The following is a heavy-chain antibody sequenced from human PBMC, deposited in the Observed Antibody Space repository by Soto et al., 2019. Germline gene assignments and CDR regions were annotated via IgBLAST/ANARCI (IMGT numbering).Heavy chain of an antibody. CDR2: IRPYNGNT. CDR1: GYNLTSYG. CDR3: AREWEYNGFDDDYYHYGMDF. Sequence: QVQLMQSGAEVKKPGASVRVSCKASGYNLTSYGISWVRQAPGQGLEWMGWIRPYNGNTNYAQKFQGRVTVTTDTSTSTAYMDLRSLRSYDTAVYYCAREWEYNGFDDDYYHYGMDFWRQGTTVTVSS. D-gene: IGHD5-12*01. V-gene: IGHV1-18*01. J-gene: IGHJ6*02.